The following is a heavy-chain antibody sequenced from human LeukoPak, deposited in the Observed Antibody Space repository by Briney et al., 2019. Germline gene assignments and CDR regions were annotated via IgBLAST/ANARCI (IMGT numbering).Heavy chain of an antibody. D-gene: IGHD3-22*01. V-gene: IGHV1-8*01. Sequence: ASVKVSCKASGYTFTTYDITWVRQATGQGPEWMGWMNPNSGDTAYAQKFQGRVAMTRDTSISTAYMELSSLRSEDTAVYYCARGLGDYYDTSDYYYAVPAHWGQGTLVTVSS. CDR2: MNPNSGDT. J-gene: IGHJ4*02. CDR3: ARGLGDYYDTSDYYYAVPAH. CDR1: GYTFTTYD.